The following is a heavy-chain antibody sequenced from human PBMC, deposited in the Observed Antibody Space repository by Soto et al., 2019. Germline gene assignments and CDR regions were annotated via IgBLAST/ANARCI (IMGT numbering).Heavy chain of an antibody. CDR2: IIPIFGTA. CDR1: GGTFSSYA. V-gene: IGHV1-69*06. D-gene: IGHD3-22*01. Sequence: ASVKVSCKASGGTFSSYAISCVRQAPGQGLEWMGGIIPIFGTANYAQKFQGRVTITADKSTSTAYMELSSLRSEDTAVYYCAREGTYYYDSSGYDRTHYYYGMDVWGQGTTVTVSS. CDR3: AREGTYYYDSSGYDRTHYYYGMDV. J-gene: IGHJ6*02.